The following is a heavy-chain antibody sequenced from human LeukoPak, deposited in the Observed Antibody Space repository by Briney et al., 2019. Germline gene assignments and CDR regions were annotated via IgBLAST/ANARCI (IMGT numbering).Heavy chain of an antibody. Sequence: GGSLRLSCAASGFTFSNSWMHWVRQAPGKGLVWVSRINSDGTNTTYADSVKGRFSISRDNAKSTLYLQMNSLRAEDTALYYCAKDMRPYSSSWKFDYWGQGTLVTVSS. V-gene: IGHV3-74*01. CDR2: INSDGTNT. J-gene: IGHJ4*02. CDR1: GFTFSNSW. D-gene: IGHD6-13*01. CDR3: AKDMRPYSSSWKFDY.